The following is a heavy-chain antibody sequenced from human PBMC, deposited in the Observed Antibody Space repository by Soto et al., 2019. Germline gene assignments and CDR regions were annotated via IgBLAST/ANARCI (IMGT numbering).Heavy chain of an antibody. CDR2: INWNSGSI. J-gene: IGHJ1*01. D-gene: IGHD6-13*01. CDR1: GVTCISYA. V-gene: IGHV3-9*01. Sequence: SLRLSCGASGVTCISYAMSWVRKAPGKGLEWVSGINWNSGSIGYGDSVKGRFAISRDNAKNSLHLQMNSLSAEDTAFYYCVKDESINWYSGHFRHWGQGTLVTVSS. CDR3: VKDESINWYSGHFRH.